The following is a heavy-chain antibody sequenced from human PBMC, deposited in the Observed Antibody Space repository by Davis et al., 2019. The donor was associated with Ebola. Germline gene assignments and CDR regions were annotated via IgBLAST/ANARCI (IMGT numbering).Heavy chain of an antibody. D-gene: IGHD3-3*01. CDR2: INSDGSST. Sequence: PGGSLRLSCAASGFTFSSYWMHWVRHAPGKGLVWVSRINSDGSSTSYADSVKGRFTISRDNAKNTLYLQMNSLRAEDTAVYYCARGWDTIFGVSYGMDVWGQGTTVTVSS. CDR1: GFTFSSYW. J-gene: IGHJ6*02. CDR3: ARGWDTIFGVSYGMDV. V-gene: IGHV3-74*01.